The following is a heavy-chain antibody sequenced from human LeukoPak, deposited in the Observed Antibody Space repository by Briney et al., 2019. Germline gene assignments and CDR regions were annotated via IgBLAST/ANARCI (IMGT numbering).Heavy chain of an antibody. Sequence: SETLSLTCTVSGGSISGGISYWGWIRQPPGTGLEWIGPIYYGGSTYYTPSLKSRVTISVDTSKNQFSLKLSTVTAADTAVYYCARAVRGVALDAFDIWGQGTMVTVSS. J-gene: IGHJ3*02. CDR1: GGSISGGISY. CDR3: ARAVRGVALDAFDI. CDR2: IYYGGST. D-gene: IGHD3-10*01. V-gene: IGHV4-39*07.